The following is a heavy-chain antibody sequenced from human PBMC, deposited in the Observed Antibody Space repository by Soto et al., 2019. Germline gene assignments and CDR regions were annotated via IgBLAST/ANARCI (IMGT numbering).Heavy chain of an antibody. D-gene: IGHD2-15*01. CDR3: VRTSLGVAAATREDY. CDR2: INSDGSST. J-gene: IGHJ4*02. CDR1: GFTFSSYW. V-gene: IGHV3-74*01. Sequence: EVQLVESGGGLVQPGGSLRLSCAASGFTFSSYWMHWVRQAPGKGLVWVSRINSDGSSTSYADSVKGRFTISRDNAKNTRYLQMNSLRAEDTAVYYCVRTSLGVAAATREDYWGQGTLVTVSS.